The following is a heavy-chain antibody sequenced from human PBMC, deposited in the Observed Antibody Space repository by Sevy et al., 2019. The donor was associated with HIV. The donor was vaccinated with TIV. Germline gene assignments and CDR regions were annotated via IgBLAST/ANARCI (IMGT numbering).Heavy chain of an antibody. D-gene: IGHD3-10*01. CDR3: ARVPMVQGGLASYYYYYGMDV. V-gene: IGHV1-18*01. CDR2: ISPYNGKT. Sequence: ASVKVSCKASGYTFTSYGISWVRQAPGQGLEWMGWISPYNGKTNYAQKLQGRVTITADESTSTAYMELSSLRSEDTAVYYCARVPMVQGGLASYYYYYGMDVWGQGTTVTVSS. CDR1: GYTFTSYG. J-gene: IGHJ6*02.